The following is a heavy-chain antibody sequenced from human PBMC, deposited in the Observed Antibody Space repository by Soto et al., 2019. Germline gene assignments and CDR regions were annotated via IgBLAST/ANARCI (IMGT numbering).Heavy chain of an antibody. J-gene: IGHJ2*01. CDR2: ISWNSGSI. D-gene: IGHD4-17*01. Sequence: EVQLVESGGGLVQPGRSLRLSCAASGFTFDDYAMHWVRQAPGKGQEWVSGISWNSGSIGYADSVKGRFTISRDNAKNSRYLQMNSLRAEDTALYYCAKGPKPIEYGDYGHFDLWGRGTLVTVSS. CDR3: AKGPKPIEYGDYGHFDL. V-gene: IGHV3-9*01. CDR1: GFTFDDYA.